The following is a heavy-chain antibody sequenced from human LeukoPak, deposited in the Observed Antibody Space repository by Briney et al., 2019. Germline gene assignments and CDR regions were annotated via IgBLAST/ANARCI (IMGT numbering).Heavy chain of an antibody. CDR2: IGTAGDT. D-gene: IGHD3-16*01. V-gene: IGHV3-13*01. CDR3: ARGFTPDDALDI. Sequence: GGSLRLSCAASGFTFNSYDMHWVRQATGKGLEWVSAIGTAGDTYYPGSVKGRFTISRENAKNSLYLQMNSLRAGDTAVYYCARGFTPDDALDIWGQGTMVTVSS. CDR1: GFTFNSYD. J-gene: IGHJ3*02.